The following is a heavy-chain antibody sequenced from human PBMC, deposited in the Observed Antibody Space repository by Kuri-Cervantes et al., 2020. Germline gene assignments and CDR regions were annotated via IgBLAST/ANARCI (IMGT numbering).Heavy chain of an antibody. V-gene: IGHV4-30-2*02. D-gene: IGHD2-21*02. CDR3: ARYYCGGDCLYFQR. CDR1: GGSISSGGYS. Sequence: SQTLSLTCAVSGGSISSGGYSWSWIRQPPGKGLEWIGYIYHSGSTYYNPSLKSRVSMSVDTSRNQFSLKLSSVTAADTAVYFCARYYCGGDCLYFQRWGQGTLVTVSS. CDR2: IYHSGST. J-gene: IGHJ1*01.